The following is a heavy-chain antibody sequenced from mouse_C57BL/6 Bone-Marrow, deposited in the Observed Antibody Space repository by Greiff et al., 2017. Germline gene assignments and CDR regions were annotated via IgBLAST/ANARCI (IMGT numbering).Heavy chain of an antibody. V-gene: IGHV1-39*01. CDR2: INPNYGTT. J-gene: IGHJ1*03. CDR1: GYSFTDYN. Sequence: EVQLQQSGPELVKPGASVKISCKASGYSFTDYNMNWVKQSNGKSLEWIGVINPNYGTTSYNQKFKGKATLTVDQSSSTAYMQLNSLTSEDSAVXYCATYGSSPSWCFDVWGTGTTVTVSS. CDR3: ATYGSSPSWCFDV. D-gene: IGHD1-1*01.